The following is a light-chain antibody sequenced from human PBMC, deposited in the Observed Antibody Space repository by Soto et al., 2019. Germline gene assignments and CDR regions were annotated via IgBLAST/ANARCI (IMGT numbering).Light chain of an antibody. V-gene: IGKV3-15*01. CDR2: GAS. CDR1: QGISRT. Sequence: EIVMTQSPATLSVSPGETATLSCRAGQGISRTLAWYQLKPGQAPRLLFYGASTRATGVPARFSGSGSGTEFTLTISRLQSEDSALYYCQHYNHWPQLSFVGGTKVDIK. CDR3: QHYNHWPQLS. J-gene: IGKJ4*01.